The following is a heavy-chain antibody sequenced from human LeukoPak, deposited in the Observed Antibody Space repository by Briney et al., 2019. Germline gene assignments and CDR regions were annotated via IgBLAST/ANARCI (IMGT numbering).Heavy chain of an antibody. J-gene: IGHJ4*02. V-gene: IGHV3-23*01. CDR2: ISGSGGST. Sequence: GGSLRLSCAASGFTFTSYAMSWVRQAPGKGLEWVSSISGSGGSTYYADSVKGRFTISRDNSKNTLYLQMNSLRAEDTAVNYCSKTRRDEAYGSGGAAYSDNSGQGDPGTPSS. D-gene: IGHD3-10*01. CDR3: SKTRRDEAYGSGGAAYSDN. CDR1: GFTFTSYA.